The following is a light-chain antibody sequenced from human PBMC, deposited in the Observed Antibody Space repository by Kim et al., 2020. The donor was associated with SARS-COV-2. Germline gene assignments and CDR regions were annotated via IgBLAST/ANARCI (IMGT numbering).Light chain of an antibody. CDR3: SAYADSNTPII. J-gene: IGLJ2*01. V-gene: IGLV2-14*03. CDR1: SGDVGAFNY. Sequence: QSITISCTGSSGDVGAFNYVSWYQKHPGKGPKLLIYDVSNRPSGVSSRFSGSKSGNTASLTISGLQAEDEAAYFCSAYADSNTPIIFGGGTQLTVL. CDR2: DVS.